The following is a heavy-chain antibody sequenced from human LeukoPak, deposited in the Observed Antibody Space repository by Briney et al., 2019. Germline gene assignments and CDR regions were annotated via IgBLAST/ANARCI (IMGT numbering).Heavy chain of an antibody. J-gene: IGHJ4*02. V-gene: IGHV3-21*01. D-gene: IGHD3-22*01. CDR1: GFTFSSYW. CDR3: ARGEYDTSGYHPTYFDY. CDR2: ISSSSSYI. Sequence: GGSLRLSCAASGFTFSSYWMSWVRQAPGKGLEWVSSISSSSSYIYYADSMKGRFTISRDNAKNSLYLQMNSLRAEDTAVYYCARGEYDTSGYHPTYFDYWGQGTLVTVSS.